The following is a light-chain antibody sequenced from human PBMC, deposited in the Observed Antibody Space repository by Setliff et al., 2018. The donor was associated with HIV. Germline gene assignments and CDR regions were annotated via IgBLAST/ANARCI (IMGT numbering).Light chain of an antibody. CDR1: SSDVGSYNF. CDR3: CSYAGSSTPYV. V-gene: IGLV2-23*02. CDR2: EVS. J-gene: IGLJ1*01. Sequence: QSVLTQPASVSGSPGQSITISCTGTSSDVGSYNFVSWYQQHPGKAPKLMIYEVSKRPSGDSDRFSGSKSGNTASLTISGLQADDEADYYCCSYAGSSTPYVFGTGTKVTVL.